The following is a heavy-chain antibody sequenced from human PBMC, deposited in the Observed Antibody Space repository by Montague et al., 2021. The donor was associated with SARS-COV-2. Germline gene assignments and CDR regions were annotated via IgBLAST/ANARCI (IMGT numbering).Heavy chain of an antibody. CDR1: GGFISSSSYY. D-gene: IGHD2-2*01. Sequence: SETLSLTCTVSGGFISSSSYYWGWIRQPPGKGLEWIGSIYYRGSTYYXXXLKRRVTISVDTSKNQFSLKLSSVTAADTAVYYCARQGDQLLLEYWFDPWGQGTLVTVSS. CDR2: IYYRGST. CDR3: ARQGDQLLLEYWFDP. J-gene: IGHJ5*02. V-gene: IGHV4-39*01.